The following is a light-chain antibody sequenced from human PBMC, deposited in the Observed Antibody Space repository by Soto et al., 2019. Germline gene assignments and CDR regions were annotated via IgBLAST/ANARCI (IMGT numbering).Light chain of an antibody. CDR2: SAS. CDR1: QGIRHD. J-gene: IGKJ1*01. V-gene: IGKV1-17*01. CDR3: LQSYSTPRWT. Sequence: DIQMTQSPSSLSASVGDRVTITCRASQGIRHDLGWYQQKPGKAPKRLIYSASSLQSGVPPRFSGSGSGTEFTLTISSLQPEDFATYYCLQSYSTPRWTFGQGTKVDIK.